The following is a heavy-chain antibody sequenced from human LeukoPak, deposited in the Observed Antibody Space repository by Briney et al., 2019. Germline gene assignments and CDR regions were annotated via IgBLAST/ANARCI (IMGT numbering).Heavy chain of an antibody. CDR3: AKPHCTNGVCYIRSAFDI. V-gene: IGHV3-21*04. CDR2: ISSSSSYI. J-gene: IGHJ3*02. Sequence: GGSLRLSCAASGFTFSTYSMNWVRQAPGKGLEWVSSISSSSSYIFYADSVKGRFTISRDNSKSTLYLQMNSLRAEDTAVYYCAKPHCTNGVCYIRSAFDIWGQGTMVTVSS. CDR1: GFTFSTYS. D-gene: IGHD2-8*01.